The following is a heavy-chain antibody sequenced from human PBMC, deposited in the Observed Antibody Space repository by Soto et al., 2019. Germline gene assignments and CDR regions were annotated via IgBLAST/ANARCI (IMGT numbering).Heavy chain of an antibody. Sequence: GGSLRLSCSASGFTLRNSCMYWVRQAPGKGLEWVANINRDGSHKYYVDSVKGRFTISRDNAENSVFLQMNSLRAEDTAIYYCATKGDALNYWGQGTLVTVSS. CDR1: GFTLRNSC. CDR3: ATKGDALNY. J-gene: IGHJ4*02. V-gene: IGHV3-7*01. D-gene: IGHD2-21*02. CDR2: INRDGSHK.